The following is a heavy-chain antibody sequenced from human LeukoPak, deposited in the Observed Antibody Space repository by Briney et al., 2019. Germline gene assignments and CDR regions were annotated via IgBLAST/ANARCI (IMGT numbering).Heavy chain of an antibody. Sequence: SETLSLTCTVSGGSISSSSYYWGWIRQPAGKGLEWIGRIYTSGSTNYNPSLKSRVTISVDTSKNQFSLKLSSVTAADTAVYYCASSQDSSGYYWGQGTLVTVSS. CDR1: GGSISSSSYY. D-gene: IGHD3-22*01. CDR3: ASSQDSSGYY. V-gene: IGHV4-61*02. CDR2: IYTSGST. J-gene: IGHJ4*02.